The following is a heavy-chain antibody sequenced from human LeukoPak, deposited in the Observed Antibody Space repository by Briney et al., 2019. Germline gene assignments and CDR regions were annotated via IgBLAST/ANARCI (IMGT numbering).Heavy chain of an antibody. D-gene: IGHD3-16*02. CDR2: ISTYKSNT. CDR1: GYTFTSYG. V-gene: IGHV1-18*01. CDR3: VRGGSYDYNGGTYRHPDY. Sequence: GASVKVSCKASGYTFTSYGISWVRQAPGQGLEWMGWISTYKSNTNYVQKLQGRVTMTTDTSTSTAYMELRSLTSDDTAVYYCVRGGSYDYNGGTYRHPDYWGQGTLVTVSS. J-gene: IGHJ4*02.